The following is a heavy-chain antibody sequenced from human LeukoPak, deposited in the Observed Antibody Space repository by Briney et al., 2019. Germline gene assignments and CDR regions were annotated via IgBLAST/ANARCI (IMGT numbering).Heavy chain of an antibody. CDR2: INHSGST. CDR3: ARRLAYDSSGYGIDY. Sequence: TSETLSLTCAVYGGSFSGYYWSWIRQPPGKGLEWIGEINHSGSTNYNPSLKSRVTISLDTSKNQFSLKLSSMTAADTAVYYCARRLAYDSSGYGIDYWGQGTLVTVSS. V-gene: IGHV4-34*01. D-gene: IGHD3-22*01. CDR1: GGSFSGYY. J-gene: IGHJ4*02.